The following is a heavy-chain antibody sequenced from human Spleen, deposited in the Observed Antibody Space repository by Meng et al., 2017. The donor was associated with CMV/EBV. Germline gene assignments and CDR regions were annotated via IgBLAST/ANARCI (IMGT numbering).Heavy chain of an antibody. J-gene: IGHJ6*02. V-gene: IGHV3-11*01. Sequence: GESLKISCAASGFTFTDYSMSWVRQAPGKGLEEISYITSRRNIIYYADSVKGRFTISRDNAKNSVYLQMSSLRAEDTAVYYCAKDRAGYCSRTTCYTSLGMDVWGQGTTVTVSS. CDR2: ITSRRNII. CDR1: GFTFTDYS. D-gene: IGHD2-2*02. CDR3: AKDRAGYCSRTTCYTSLGMDV.